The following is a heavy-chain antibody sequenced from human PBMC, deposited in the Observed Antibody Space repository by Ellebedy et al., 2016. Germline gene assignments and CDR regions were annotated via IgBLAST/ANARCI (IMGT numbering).Heavy chain of an antibody. D-gene: IGHD5-18*01. CDR1: GYSFTSYW. Sequence: GESLKISXKGSGYSFTSYWISWVRQMPGKGLEWMGKIDPSDSYTNYSPSFQGHVTISADKSISTAYLQWSSLKASDTAMYYCARHQLTGYRYTAMSQPTLDYWGQGTLVTVSS. CDR2: IDPSDSYT. V-gene: IGHV5-10-1*01. CDR3: ARHQLTGYRYTAMSQPTLDY. J-gene: IGHJ4*02.